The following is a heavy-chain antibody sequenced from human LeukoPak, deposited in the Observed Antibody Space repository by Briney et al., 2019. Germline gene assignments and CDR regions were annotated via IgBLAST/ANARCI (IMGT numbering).Heavy chain of an antibody. CDR3: ARDAVTYYGAFDY. J-gene: IGHJ4*02. Sequence: SGTLSLTCTVSGYSISSGYYWGWIRQPPGKGLEWIGSIYHSGSTYYNPSLKSRVTISVDTSKNQFSLKLSSVTAADTAVYYCARDAVTYYGAFDYWGQGTLVTVSS. V-gene: IGHV4-38-2*02. CDR2: IYHSGST. D-gene: IGHD1-26*01. CDR1: GYSISSGYY.